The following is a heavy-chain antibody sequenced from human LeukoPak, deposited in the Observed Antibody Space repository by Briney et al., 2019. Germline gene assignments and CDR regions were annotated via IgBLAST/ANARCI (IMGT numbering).Heavy chain of an antibody. D-gene: IGHD2-15*01. J-gene: IGHJ4*02. CDR2: TESRGSGQ. V-gene: IGHV3-21*01. CDR1: GFSFTSYS. Sequence: GGSLRLSCAASGFSFTSYSMNRVRQAPGKGLEWVSSTESRGSGQYYTDSVKGRFTISRDNAKNTLYLQMNSLRAEDTAVYYCAREGSIVPHQDLDYWGEGTLVTVSS. CDR3: AREGSIVPHQDLDY.